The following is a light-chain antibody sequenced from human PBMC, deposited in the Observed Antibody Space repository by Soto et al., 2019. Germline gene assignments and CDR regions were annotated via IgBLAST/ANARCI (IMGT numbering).Light chain of an antibody. J-gene: IGKJ4*01. CDR3: QKYNSAPRT. Sequence: DVQMTQAPSSLSASVGDRVTITCRARQGISNYLAWYQQQPGKVPKLLIYAASILQSGVPSRFSGSGSGTDFTLTISSLQPEDVATYYCQKYNSAPRTFGGGTKVEIK. V-gene: IGKV1-27*01. CDR2: AAS. CDR1: QGISNY.